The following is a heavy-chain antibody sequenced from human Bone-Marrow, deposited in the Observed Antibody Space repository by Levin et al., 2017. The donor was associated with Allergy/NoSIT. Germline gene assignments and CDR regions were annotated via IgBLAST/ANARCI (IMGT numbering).Heavy chain of an antibody. CDR3: TRFYHGNFGWYEKTGVDY. V-gene: IGHV3-11*01. CDR2: IGSSGDSI. J-gene: IGHJ4*02. Sequence: TSGGSLRLSCAASGFTFSEYYMSWIRQAPGKGPEWVSFIGSSGDSIHYADSVKGRFTISRDNAKNSLFLQMNSLRDEDTAVYYCTRFYHGNFGWYEKTGVDYWGRGTLVTVSS. CDR1: GFTFSEYY. D-gene: IGHD2/OR15-2a*01.